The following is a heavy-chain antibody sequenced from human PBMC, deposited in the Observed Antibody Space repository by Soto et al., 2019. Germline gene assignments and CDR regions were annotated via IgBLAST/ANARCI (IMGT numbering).Heavy chain of an antibody. J-gene: IGHJ4*02. D-gene: IGHD3-10*01. CDR3: ARVRGGSGTFPPLY. Sequence: QVQLVESGGGVVQPGRSLRLSCAASGFIFSTYGMHWVRQAPGKGLEWVSVIWYDGSKKYYADSLKGRFTISRDNSNNMLYLEMNSLRVEDTAVYYCARVRGGSGTFPPLYWGQGTLVTVSS. CDR2: IWYDGSKK. V-gene: IGHV3-33*01. CDR1: GFIFSTYG.